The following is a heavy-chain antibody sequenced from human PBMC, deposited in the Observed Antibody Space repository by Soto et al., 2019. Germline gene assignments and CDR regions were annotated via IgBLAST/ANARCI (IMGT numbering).Heavy chain of an antibody. CDR1: GFTFSSYA. CDR2: ISGSGGST. V-gene: IGHV3-23*01. D-gene: IGHD5-12*01. CDR3: ARGKLATLTDF. J-gene: IGHJ4*02. Sequence: QTGGSLRLSCAASGFTFSSYAMSWVRQAPGKGLEWVSAISGSGGSTYYADSVEGRFTISRDNSKNTLYLQMNSLRSEDTALYYCARGKLATLTDFWGQGTLVTVSS.